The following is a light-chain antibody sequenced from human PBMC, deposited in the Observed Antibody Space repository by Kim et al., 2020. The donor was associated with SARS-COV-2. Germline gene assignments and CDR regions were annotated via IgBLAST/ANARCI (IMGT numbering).Light chain of an antibody. CDR3: QQSYSTPYT. CDR1: QSISSY. CDR2: AAS. J-gene: IGKJ2*01. Sequence: ATVGDRVTSPCRASQSISSYLNWYQQKPGKAPKLLIYAASSLQSGVPSRFSGSGSGTDFTLTISSLQPEDFATYDCQQSYSTPYTFGQGTKLEI. V-gene: IGKV1-39*01.